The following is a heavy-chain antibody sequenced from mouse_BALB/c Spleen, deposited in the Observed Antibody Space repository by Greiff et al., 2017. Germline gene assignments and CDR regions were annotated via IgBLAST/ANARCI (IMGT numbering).Heavy chain of an antibody. CDR1: GYTFTDYY. J-gene: IGHJ3*01. V-gene: IGHV1-77*01. CDR3: ARSYYYGSSDWFAY. Sequence: QVQLQQSGAELARPGASVKLSCKASGYTFTDYYINWVKQRTGQGLEWIGEIYPGSGNTYYNEKFKGKATLTADKSSSTAYMQLSSLTSEDSAVYFGARSYYYGSSDWFAYWGQGTLVTVSA. D-gene: IGHD1-1*01. CDR2: IYPGSGNT.